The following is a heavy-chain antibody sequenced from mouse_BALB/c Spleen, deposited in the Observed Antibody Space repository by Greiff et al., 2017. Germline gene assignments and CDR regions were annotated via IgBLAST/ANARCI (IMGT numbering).Heavy chain of an antibody. Sequence: EVKLQESGPELVKPGASVKISCKASGYSFTGYFMNWVLQSHGKSLEWIGRINPYNGDTFYNQKFKGKATLTVDKSSSTAHMELRSLASEDSAVYYCARRAGNYDYYAMDYWGQGTSVTVSS. CDR2: INPYNGDT. CDR1: GYSFTGYF. J-gene: IGHJ4*01. D-gene: IGHD2-1*01. V-gene: IGHV1-20*02. CDR3: ARRAGNYDYYAMDY.